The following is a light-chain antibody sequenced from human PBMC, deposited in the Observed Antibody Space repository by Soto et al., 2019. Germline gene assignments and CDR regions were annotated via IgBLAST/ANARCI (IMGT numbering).Light chain of an antibody. V-gene: IGKV1-17*01. CDR1: PGIRTD. CDR2: AAS. Sequence: DIQMTQSPSSLSASVGDRVTITCRASPGIRTDLGWYQQKPGKAPKRLIYAASSLRSGVPSRFSGSGSGTDFTLTIISLLPEDFAAYYCLQHNRYPRTFGQGTKVEIK. J-gene: IGKJ1*01. CDR3: LQHNRYPRT.